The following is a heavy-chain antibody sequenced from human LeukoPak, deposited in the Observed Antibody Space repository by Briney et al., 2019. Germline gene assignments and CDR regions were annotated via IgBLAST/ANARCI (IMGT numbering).Heavy chain of an antibody. CDR1: GFTFSSYG. D-gene: IGHD3-10*01. CDR3: AKEGYVDYYGSGKHMDV. Sequence: PGGSLRLSCAASGFTFSSYGMSWVRQAPGKGLEWVSAISGSGGSTYYADSVKGRFTISRDNSKNTLYLQMNSLRAEDTAVYYCAKEGYVDYYGSGKHMDVWGKGTTVTISS. V-gene: IGHV3-23*01. J-gene: IGHJ6*03. CDR2: ISGSGGST.